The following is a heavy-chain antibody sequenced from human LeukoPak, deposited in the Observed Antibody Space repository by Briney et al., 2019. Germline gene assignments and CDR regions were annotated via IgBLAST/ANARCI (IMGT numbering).Heavy chain of an antibody. D-gene: IGHD3-3*01. CDR3: ARGRGGVVLYYYYYMDV. V-gene: IGHV4-34*01. Sequence: GSLRLSCVASGFTFRNYAMSWIRQPPGKGLEWIGEINHSGSTNYNPSLKSRVTISVDTSKNQFSLKLSSVTAADTAVYYCARGRGGVVLYYYYYMDVWGKGTTVTVSS. J-gene: IGHJ6*03. CDR1: GFTFRNYA. CDR2: INHSGST.